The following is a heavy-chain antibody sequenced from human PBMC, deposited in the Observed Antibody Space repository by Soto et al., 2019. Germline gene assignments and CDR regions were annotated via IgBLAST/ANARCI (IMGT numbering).Heavy chain of an antibody. CDR2: VFHTGTT. Sequence: QVQLQESGPGLVKPSGTLSLTCAVSGDSVSSPYYWCWVRQPPGKGLEWIGEVFHTGTTSYSPSLRSRVTISMDKSNNQCSLDLSSVTAADTAVYYCARSAGWYAVHSWGPGTLVIVSS. J-gene: IGHJ4*02. CDR1: GDSVSSPYY. V-gene: IGHV4-4*02. CDR3: ARSAGWYAVHS. D-gene: IGHD6-19*01.